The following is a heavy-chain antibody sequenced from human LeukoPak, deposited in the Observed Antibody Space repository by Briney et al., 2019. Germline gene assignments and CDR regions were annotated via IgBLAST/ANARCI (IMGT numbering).Heavy chain of an antibody. CDR2: IYSGGST. CDR3: AAYYYDSSGYYGGVY. D-gene: IGHD3-22*01. V-gene: IGHV3-53*01. CDR1: GFTVSSNY. J-gene: IGHJ4*02. Sequence: QAGGSLRLSCAASGFTVSSNYMSWVRQAPGKGLEWVSVIYSGGSTYYADSVKGRFTISRDNSKNTLYLQMNSLRAEDTAVYYCAAYYYDSSGYYGGVYWGQGTLVTVSS.